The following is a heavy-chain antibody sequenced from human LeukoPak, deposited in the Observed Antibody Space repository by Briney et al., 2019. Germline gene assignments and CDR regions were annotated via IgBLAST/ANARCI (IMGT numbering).Heavy chain of an antibody. CDR3: ARDYTATGAMDV. CDR2: IKQDGTVQ. D-gene: IGHD2-21*02. CDR1: GFALSAYW. V-gene: IGHV3-7*01. J-gene: IGHJ6*02. Sequence: GGSLRLPCAASGFALSAYWMNWVRQAPGKGLQWLANIKQDGTVQHYADSVKGRFTISRDNAKNSLFLQMNSLRAEDTALYYCARDYTATGAMDVWGQGTTVTVS.